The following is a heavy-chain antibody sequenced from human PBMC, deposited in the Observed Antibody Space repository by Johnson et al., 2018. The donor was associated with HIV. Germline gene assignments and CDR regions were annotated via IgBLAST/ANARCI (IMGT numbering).Heavy chain of an antibody. D-gene: IGHD3-10*01. CDR3: ARDRALWFRELWPRDAFDM. CDR1: GFTFSSYW. J-gene: IGHJ3*02. V-gene: IGHV3-7*01. CDR2: IKQDGSEK. Sequence: VQLVESGGGLVQPGGSLRLSCAASGFTFSSYWMSWVRQAPGKGLEWVANIKQDGSEKYYVDSVKGRFTISRDDAKNSLYLQMNILRAEDTAVYYCARDRALWFRELWPRDAFDMWGQGTKITVSS.